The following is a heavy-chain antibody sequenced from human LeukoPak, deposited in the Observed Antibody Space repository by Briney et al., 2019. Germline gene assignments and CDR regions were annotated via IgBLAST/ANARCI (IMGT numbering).Heavy chain of an antibody. V-gene: IGHV3-13*01. CDR3: AKAVVPVISQHYFDY. CDR1: GFTFSSYD. CDR2: IGTAGDT. J-gene: IGHJ4*02. D-gene: IGHD3-22*01. Sequence: GGSLRLSCAASGFTFSSYDMHWVRQATGKGLEWVSAIGTAGDTYYPGSVKGRFTISRENAKNTLYLRMNSLRAEDTAVYYCAKAVVPVISQHYFDYWGQGTLVTVSS.